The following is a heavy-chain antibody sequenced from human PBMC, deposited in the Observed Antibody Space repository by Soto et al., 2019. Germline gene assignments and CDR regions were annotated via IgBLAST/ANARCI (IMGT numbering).Heavy chain of an antibody. CDR2: FIAMLGTP. CDR3: ARGAMAKFDY. Sequence: QVQLVQSGAEVKKPGSSVKVSCKASGGTFGSHGVAWERQAPGQGLEWMGGFIAMLGTPTYAKKVQGSATITADESRTSSYLELRSLRSEDTAVYFCARGAMAKFDYWGQGTVVTVSS. D-gene: IGHD5-18*01. J-gene: IGHJ4*02. CDR1: GGTFGSHG. V-gene: IGHV1-69*01.